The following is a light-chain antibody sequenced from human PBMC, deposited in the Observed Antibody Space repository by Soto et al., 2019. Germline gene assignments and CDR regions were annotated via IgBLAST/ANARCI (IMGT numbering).Light chain of an antibody. J-gene: IGKJ1*01. Sequence: DIRMTQSPSTLPASVGDRVTITCRASQSISNWLAWYQQKPETAPKVLIYHASNLQSGVPSRFSGSGSGTEFTLTISSLQPDDFATYYCQQYNSYSFGQGTKVEIK. CDR2: HAS. CDR1: QSISNW. V-gene: IGKV1-5*01. CDR3: QQYNSYS.